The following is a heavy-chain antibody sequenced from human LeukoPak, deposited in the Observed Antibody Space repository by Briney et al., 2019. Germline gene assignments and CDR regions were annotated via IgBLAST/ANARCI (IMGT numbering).Heavy chain of an antibody. D-gene: IGHD6-6*01. CDR3: ASRYMSSSGRRDY. CDR2: IKRDGSEK. Sequence: PGGSLRLSCAASGITSGFTFSSYWMSWVRQAPGKGLEWVANIKRDGSEKYYADSVKGRFTISRDNAKNSLYLQMNSLRADDTAVYYCASRYMSSSGRRDYWGQGTLVTVSS. J-gene: IGHJ4*02. CDR1: GFTFSSYW. V-gene: IGHV3-7*01.